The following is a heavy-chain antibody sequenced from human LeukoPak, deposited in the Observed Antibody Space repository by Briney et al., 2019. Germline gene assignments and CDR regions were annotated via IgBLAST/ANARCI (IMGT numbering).Heavy chain of an antibody. CDR1: GYTFTSYG. J-gene: IGHJ4*02. V-gene: IGHV1-18*01. Sequence: ASVKVSCKASGYTFTSYGISWVRQAPGQGLEWMGWISAYNGNTNYAQKLQGRVTITTDTTTSTAYMELRSLRSDDTAVYYRARAAGFYYILTFDYGGRGTLVTVSS. D-gene: IGHD3-9*01. CDR2: ISAYNGNT. CDR3: ARAAGFYYILTFDY.